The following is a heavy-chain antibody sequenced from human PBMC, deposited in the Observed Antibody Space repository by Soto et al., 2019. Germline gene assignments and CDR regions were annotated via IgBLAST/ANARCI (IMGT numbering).Heavy chain of an antibody. V-gene: IGHV1-69*02. CDR1: GGTFSTYS. CDR2: IIPMLGIR. D-gene: IGHD2-21*01. CDR3: TIGSWSGEVFDI. J-gene: IGHJ3*02. Sequence: QVQLVQSGAEVKKPGSSVKVSCKDSGGTFSTYSMFWVRQAPGQGLEWMGRIIPMLGIRNYAQRFQDRVTITDDKSTATAHMELSSLRSEDTALYYCTIGSWSGEVFDIWGQGTMFTVS.